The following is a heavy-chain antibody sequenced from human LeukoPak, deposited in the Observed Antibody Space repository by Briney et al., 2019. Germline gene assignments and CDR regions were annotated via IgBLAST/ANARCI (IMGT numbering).Heavy chain of an antibody. Sequence: GASVKVSCKASGYTFTIYYIHWVRQAPGQGLEWMGIINPSGGSTSYAQTFQGRLTMTRDTSTSTIYMELSSLRSEDTAVYYCARSDTVDTYYYYYDMDVWGQGTTVTVSS. CDR3: ARSDTVDTYYYYYDMDV. J-gene: IGHJ6*02. V-gene: IGHV1-46*01. D-gene: IGHD4-23*01. CDR1: GYTFTIYY. CDR2: INPSGGST.